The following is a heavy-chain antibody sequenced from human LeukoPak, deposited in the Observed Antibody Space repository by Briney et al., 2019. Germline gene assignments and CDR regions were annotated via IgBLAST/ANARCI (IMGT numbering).Heavy chain of an antibody. CDR3: ARSVEGYCSGGSCYSYYYYMDV. CDR2: IYYSGST. CDR1: GGSISSYC. Sequence: PSETLSLTCTVSGGSISSYCWSWIRQPPGKGLEWIGYIYYSGSTNYNPSLKSRVTISVDTSKNQFSLKLSSVTAADTAVYYCARSVEGYCSGGSCYSYYYYMDVWGKGTTVTVSS. J-gene: IGHJ6*03. D-gene: IGHD2-15*01. V-gene: IGHV4-59*01.